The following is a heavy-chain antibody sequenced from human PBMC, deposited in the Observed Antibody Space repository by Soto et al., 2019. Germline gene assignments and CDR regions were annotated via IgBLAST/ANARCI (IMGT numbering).Heavy chain of an antibody. J-gene: IGHJ4*02. CDR1: GFTFSSYG. V-gene: IGHV3-30*18. Sequence: VQLVESGGGVVQPGRSLRLSCAASGFTFSSYGMHWVRQAPGKGLEWVAVISYDGSNKYYADSVKGRFTISRDNSKNTLYLQMNSLRAEDTAVYYCAKDHEDCGGDCYAGLLGAFDYWGQGTLVTVSS. CDR3: AKDHEDCGGDCYAGLLGAFDY. CDR2: ISYDGSNK. D-gene: IGHD2-21*02.